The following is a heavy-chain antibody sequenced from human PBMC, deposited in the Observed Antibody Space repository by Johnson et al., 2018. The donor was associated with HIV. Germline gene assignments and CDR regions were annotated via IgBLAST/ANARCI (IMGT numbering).Heavy chain of an antibody. CDR2: ISYDGSNT. Sequence: QVQLVESGGGVVHPGKSLRLSCAASGFTFSIYTMHWVRQAPGKGLEWVAVISYDGSNTYYVDSVKGRFTISRDSSKNTLYLQMNSLRADDTALYYCARGGAGIAAAEDAFDIWGQGTMVTVSS. CDR1: GFTFSIYT. J-gene: IGHJ3*02. V-gene: IGHV3-30*04. CDR3: ARGGAGIAAAEDAFDI. D-gene: IGHD6-13*01.